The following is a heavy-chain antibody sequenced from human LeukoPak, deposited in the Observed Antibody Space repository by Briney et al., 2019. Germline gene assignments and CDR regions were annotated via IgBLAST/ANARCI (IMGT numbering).Heavy chain of an antibody. V-gene: IGHV4-34*01. CDR2: INARGDT. Sequence: SETLFLTCAVYGLSFNDCHWNWIRQPQGKGLEWIGEINARGDTNYNPSPKTRDNISVDTYKNQFPLRVTSMIPADTALYYCAGGQVPAARGYNWFYPWGQGTLVSVSS. D-gene: IGHD2-2*01. CDR3: AGGQVPAARGYNWFYP. CDR1: GLSFNDCH. J-gene: IGHJ5*02.